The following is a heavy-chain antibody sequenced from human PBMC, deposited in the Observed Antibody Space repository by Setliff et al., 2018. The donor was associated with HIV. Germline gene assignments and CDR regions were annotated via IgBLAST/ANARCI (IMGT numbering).Heavy chain of an antibody. J-gene: IGHJ4*02. Sequence: SVKVSCKASGGTFSSYAISWVRQAPGQGLEWMGGIIPIFGTANYAQKFQGRGTITTDESTSTAYMELRSLRSEDAAVYYCARGPNKAMVSGYFDYWGQGTLVTVSS. V-gene: IGHV1-69*05. CDR1: GGTFSSYA. CDR2: IIPIFGTA. CDR3: ARGPNKAMVSGYFDY. D-gene: IGHD5-18*01.